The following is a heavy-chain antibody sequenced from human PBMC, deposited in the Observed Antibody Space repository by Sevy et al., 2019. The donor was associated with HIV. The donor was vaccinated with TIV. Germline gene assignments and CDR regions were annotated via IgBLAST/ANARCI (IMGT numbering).Heavy chain of an antibody. CDR3: ARAIGTQVAGLYYFDY. CDR2: IYHSGYS. J-gene: IGHJ4*02. D-gene: IGHD6-19*01. Sequence: SETLSLTCAVSGYSISSDYYWGWIRQPPGKGLEWIGSIYHSGYSYYNPTLKSRVTISVDTSKNQFSLKLSSVTAADTAVYYCARAIGTQVAGLYYFDYWGQGTLVTVSS. CDR1: GYSISSDYY. V-gene: IGHV4-38-2*01.